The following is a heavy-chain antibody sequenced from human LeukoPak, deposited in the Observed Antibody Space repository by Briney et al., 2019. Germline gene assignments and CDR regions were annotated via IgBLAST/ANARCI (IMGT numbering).Heavy chain of an antibody. J-gene: IGHJ4*02. D-gene: IGHD6-19*01. CDR3: AVGSGWLSDS. Sequence: PGGSLRLSCVVSGLTSTTYWMNWVRQAPGKGLEWVANINQDGSDKHYVGSVKGRFCVSGDYAKKSLYLQMNNLRDDDTAVYYCAVGSGWLSDSWSQGALVTVSS. V-gene: IGHV3-7*03. CDR1: GLTSTTYW. CDR2: INQDGSDK.